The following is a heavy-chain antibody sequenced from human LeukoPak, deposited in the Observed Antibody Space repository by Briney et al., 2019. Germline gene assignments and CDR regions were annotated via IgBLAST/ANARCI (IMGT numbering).Heavy chain of an antibody. J-gene: IGHJ5*02. D-gene: IGHD6-13*01. Sequence: PAGGSLRLSCAASGFTFSNYGMHWVCQAPGKGLEWVTFISHDGSEKYYRDSVKGRFTISRDNSRNTLFLQMNRLRPEDTAVYYCAKDYLGSSKSLDTWGRGTLVTVSS. CDR2: ISHDGSEK. V-gene: IGHV3-30*18. CDR1: GFTFSNYG. CDR3: AKDYLGSSKSLDT.